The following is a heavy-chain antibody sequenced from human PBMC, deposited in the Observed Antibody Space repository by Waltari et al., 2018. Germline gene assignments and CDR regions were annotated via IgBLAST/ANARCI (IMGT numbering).Heavy chain of an antibody. CDR1: GGSISSGSYY. Sequence: QVQLQESGPGLVKPSQTLSLPCTVSGGSISSGSYYWSWIRQPAGKGLEWIGRIYTSGSTNYNPSLKSRVTISVDTSKNQFSLKLSSVTAADTAVYYCARSDGMDVWGQGTTVTVSS. CDR3: ARSDGMDV. V-gene: IGHV4-61*02. CDR2: IYTSGST. J-gene: IGHJ6*02.